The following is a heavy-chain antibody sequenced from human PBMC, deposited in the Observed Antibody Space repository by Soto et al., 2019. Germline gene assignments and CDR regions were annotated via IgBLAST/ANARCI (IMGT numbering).Heavy chain of an antibody. V-gene: IGHV2-5*02. D-gene: IGHD3-3*01. CDR1: GFSLTTSGVG. J-gene: IGHJ4*02. CDR3: AHRVLRTVFGLVTTTAIYFDF. Sequence: QITLNESGPTVVRPTETLTLTCRFSGFSLTTSGVGVGWIRQSPGKAPEWLALLYCDDDKRYSASLKSRFTITKDTAKNQVVLTVSDLDPTDTATYYCAHRVLRTVFGLVTTTAIYFDFWRQGTPVAVSS. CDR2: LYCDDDK.